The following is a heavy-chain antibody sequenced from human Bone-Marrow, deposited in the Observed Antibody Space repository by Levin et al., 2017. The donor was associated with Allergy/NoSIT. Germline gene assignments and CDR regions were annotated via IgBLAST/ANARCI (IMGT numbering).Heavy chain of an antibody. CDR1: GFTFSAYN. V-gene: IGHV3-21*01. J-gene: IGHJ6*02. Sequence: GGSLRLSCAASGFTFSAYNMNWVRQAPGKGLEWVSSLSSTSSYISYADSVKGRIAISRDNAKNSLYLQMNSLRDEDTAVYYCARRQATTHYYYYGMDVWGQGTTVTVSS. CDR2: LSSTSSYI. D-gene: IGHD1-14*01. CDR3: ARRQATTHYYYYGMDV.